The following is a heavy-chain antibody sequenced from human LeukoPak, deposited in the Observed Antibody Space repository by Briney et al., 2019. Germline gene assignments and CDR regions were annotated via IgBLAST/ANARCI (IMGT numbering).Heavy chain of an antibody. CDR1: GFTFSSYA. D-gene: IGHD3-10*02. CDR2: ISGSGGST. V-gene: IGHV3-23*01. Sequence: PGRSLRLSCAASGFTFSSYAMSWVRQAPGKGLEWVSAISGSGGSTYYADSVKGRFTISRDNSKNTLYLQMNSLRAEDTAVYYCAKDLFGDNMAPSAFDIWGQGTMVTVSS. J-gene: IGHJ3*02. CDR3: AKDLFGDNMAPSAFDI.